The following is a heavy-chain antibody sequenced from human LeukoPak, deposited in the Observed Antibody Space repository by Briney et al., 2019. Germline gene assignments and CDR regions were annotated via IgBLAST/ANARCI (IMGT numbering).Heavy chain of an antibody. D-gene: IGHD5-18*01. CDR2: INHSGST. Sequence: SETLSLTCAVYGGSFSGYYWSWIRQPPGKGLEWIGEINHSGSTNYNPSLKSRVTISVDTSKNQFSLKLISVTAADTAVYYCAGQGVDTAMEDAFDIWGQGTMITVSS. CDR1: GGSFSGYY. J-gene: IGHJ3*02. CDR3: AGQGVDTAMEDAFDI. V-gene: IGHV4-34*01.